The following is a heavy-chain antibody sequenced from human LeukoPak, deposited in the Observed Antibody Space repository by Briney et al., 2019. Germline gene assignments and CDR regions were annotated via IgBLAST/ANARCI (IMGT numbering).Heavy chain of an antibody. V-gene: IGHV3-48*01. J-gene: IGHJ4*02. CDR1: GFTFSSYS. Sequence: PGGSLRLSCAASGFTFSSYSMNWVRQAPGKGLKWVSYISSSSSTIYYADSVKGRFTISRDNAKNSLYLQMNSLRAEDTAVYYCARLASTVDYWGQGTLVTVSS. CDR3: ARLASTVDY. D-gene: IGHD3-3*02. CDR2: ISSSSSTI.